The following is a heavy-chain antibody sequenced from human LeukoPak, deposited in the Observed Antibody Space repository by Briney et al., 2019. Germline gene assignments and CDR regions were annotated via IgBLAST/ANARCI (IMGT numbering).Heavy chain of an antibody. V-gene: IGHV4-30-4*01. CDR1: GGSISSGDYY. J-gene: IGHJ4*02. Sequence: PSEALSLTCTVSGGSISSGDYYWRWIRQPPGKGLEWIGYIYYSGSTYYNPSLKSRVTISVDTSKNQFSLKLSSVTAADTAVYYCAREVRFLEWFDWGQGTLVTVSS. CDR2: IYYSGST. CDR3: AREVRFLEWFD. D-gene: IGHD3-3*01.